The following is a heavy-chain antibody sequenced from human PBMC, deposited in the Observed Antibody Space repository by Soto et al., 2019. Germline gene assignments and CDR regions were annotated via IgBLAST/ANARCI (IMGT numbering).Heavy chain of an antibody. CDR2: IYNRGST. Sequence: QVQLQESGPGLVKPPQTLSLTCTVSGGSISSGGYYWSWIRQYPGQGLEWIGYIYNRGSTYYNPSRQSRVTISVDTSKNQFSLKLSSVTAADTAVYYCARAVWKAVALEYWGQGTLVTVSS. J-gene: IGHJ4*02. D-gene: IGHD6-19*01. CDR1: GGSISSGGYY. CDR3: ARAVWKAVALEY. V-gene: IGHV4-31*03.